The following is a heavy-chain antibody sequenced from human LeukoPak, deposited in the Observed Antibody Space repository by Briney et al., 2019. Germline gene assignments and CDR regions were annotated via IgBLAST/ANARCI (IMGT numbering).Heavy chain of an antibody. CDR2: MNPNSGNT. CDR1: GYTFTSYG. CDR3: ARDQGITIFGGINYYYYGMDV. D-gene: IGHD3-3*01. V-gene: IGHV1-8*02. Sequence: ASAKVSCKASGYTFTSYGFSWVRQATGQGLEWMGWMNPNSGNTGYAQKFQGRVTMTRNTSISTAYMELSSLRSEDTAVYYCARDQGITIFGGINYYYYGMDVWGQGTTVTVSS. J-gene: IGHJ6*02.